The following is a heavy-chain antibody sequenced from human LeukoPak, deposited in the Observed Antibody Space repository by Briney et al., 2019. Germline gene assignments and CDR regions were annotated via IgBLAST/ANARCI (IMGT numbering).Heavy chain of an antibody. D-gene: IGHD3-10*01. CDR3: ARRAPHRASGY. CDR2: IRDKSNGYTT. Sequence: GGSLRLSCGRPRVSFSVYPMDCVRQAPGKGPEWVARIRDKSNGYTTEYAASVRNRFIISRDESTNSLYFQLNSLKDCDTSMYYCARRAPHRASGYWGQGTMVTVSS. CDR1: RVSFSVYP. V-gene: IGHV3-72*01. J-gene: IGHJ4*02.